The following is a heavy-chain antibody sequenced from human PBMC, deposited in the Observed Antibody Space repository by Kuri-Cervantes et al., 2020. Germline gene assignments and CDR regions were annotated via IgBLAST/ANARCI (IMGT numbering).Heavy chain of an antibody. V-gene: IGHV3-48*01. CDR1: GFTFSSYS. J-gene: IGHJ4*02. CDR3: ARDVNFDY. Sequence: GESLKISCAASGFTFSSYSMNWVRQAPGKGLEWVSYMSRSGSTIYYADSVKGRFTISRDNAKNSLYLQMNSLRAEDTAVYYCARDVNFDYWGQGTLVTVSS. CDR2: MSRSGSTI.